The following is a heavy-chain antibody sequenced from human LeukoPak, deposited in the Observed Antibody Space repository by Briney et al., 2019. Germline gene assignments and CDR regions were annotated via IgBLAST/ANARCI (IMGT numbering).Heavy chain of an antibody. CDR1: GGSISSYY. CDR3: ARGPKLPNIVVVVAAPPFDY. J-gene: IGHJ4*02. CDR2: INHSGST. Sequence: SETLSLTCTVSGGSISSYYWSWIRQPPGKGLEWIGEINHSGSTNYNPSLKSRVTISVDTSKNQFSLKLSSVTAADTAVYYCARGPKLPNIVVVVAAPPFDYWGQGTLVTVSS. V-gene: IGHV4-34*01. D-gene: IGHD2-15*01.